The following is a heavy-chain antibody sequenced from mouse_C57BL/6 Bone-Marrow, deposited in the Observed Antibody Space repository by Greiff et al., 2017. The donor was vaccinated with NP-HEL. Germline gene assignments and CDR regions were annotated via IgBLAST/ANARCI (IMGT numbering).Heavy chain of an antibody. CDR3: ARAAGDC. Sequence: QVKLQQPGAELVKPGASVKLSCTASGYTFTSYWMHWVKQTPGQGLEWIGMIHPNSGSTYYNEKFKSKATLTLDKSTSAAYMQRSSLTSEDAAVYYCARAAGDCWGQGTTLTVS. V-gene: IGHV1-64*01. CDR1: GYTFTSYW. CDR2: IHPNSGST. D-gene: IGHD6-1*01. J-gene: IGHJ2*01.